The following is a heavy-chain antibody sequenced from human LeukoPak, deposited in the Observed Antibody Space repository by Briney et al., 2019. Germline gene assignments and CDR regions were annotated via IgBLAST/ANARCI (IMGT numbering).Heavy chain of an antibody. CDR3: ARGYYYYYGMDV. Sequence: PSETLSLTCAVYGGSFSGYYWSWIRQPPGKGLEWIGEINHSGSTNYNPSLKSRVTISVDTSKNQFSLKLSSVTAADTAVYYCARGYYYYYGMDVWGQGTTVTV. V-gene: IGHV4-34*01. CDR2: INHSGST. J-gene: IGHJ6*02. CDR1: GGSFSGYY.